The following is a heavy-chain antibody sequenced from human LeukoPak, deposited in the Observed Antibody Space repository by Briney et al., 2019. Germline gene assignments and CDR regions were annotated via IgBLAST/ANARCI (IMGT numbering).Heavy chain of an antibody. CDR1: GYTFTSYY. CDR2: INPSGGST. Sequence: ASVKVSCKASGYTFTSYYMHWVRQAPGQGLEWMGIINPSGGSTSYAQKFQGRVTMTRDTSISTAYMELSSVTAADTAVYYCARRVGAINGFDYWGQGTLVTVSS. V-gene: IGHV1-46*01. CDR3: ARRVGAINGFDY. J-gene: IGHJ4*02. D-gene: IGHD1-26*01.